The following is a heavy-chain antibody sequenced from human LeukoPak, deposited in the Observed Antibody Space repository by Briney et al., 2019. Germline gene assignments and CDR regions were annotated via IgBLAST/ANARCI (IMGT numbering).Heavy chain of an antibody. V-gene: IGHV4-4*02. CDR2: IYHSGST. D-gene: IGHD3-16*02. Sequence: KPSETLSLTCAVSGGSISSSDWWSWVRQPPGKGLEWIGEIYHSGSTNYNPSLKSRVTISVDKSKNQFSLKLSSVTAADTAVYYCARDHSDYDYVWGSYRYFDYWGQGTLVTVSS. CDR1: GGSISSSDW. J-gene: IGHJ4*02. CDR3: ARDHSDYDYVWGSYRYFDY.